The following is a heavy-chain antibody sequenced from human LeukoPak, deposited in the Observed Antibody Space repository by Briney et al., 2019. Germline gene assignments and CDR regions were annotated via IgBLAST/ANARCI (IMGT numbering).Heavy chain of an antibody. J-gene: IGHJ4*02. CDR1: GYTFTRYY. D-gene: IGHD2-2*01. Sequence: ASVKVSCKASGYTFTRYYMHWVRQAPGQGLEWMGWINPNSGGTNYAQKFQGRVTMTTDTSISTAYMELSRLRSDDTAVYYCAREFCSSTSCLPPVYWGQGTLVTVSS. V-gene: IGHV1-2*02. CDR3: AREFCSSTSCLPPVY. CDR2: INPNSGGT.